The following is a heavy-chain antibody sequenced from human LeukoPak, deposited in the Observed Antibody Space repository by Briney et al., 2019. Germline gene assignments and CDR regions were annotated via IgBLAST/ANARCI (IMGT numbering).Heavy chain of an antibody. CDR2: ISSSSSYI. D-gene: IGHD3-10*01. CDR3: ANDGSGSYYHPNFDY. Sequence: GGSLRLSCAASGFTFSSYTMNWVRQGPGKGLEWVSCISSSSSYIYYADSVKGRFTISRDNAKNSLYLQVNSLRAEDTAVYYCANDGSGSYYHPNFDYWGQGTLVTVSS. CDR1: GFTFSSYT. V-gene: IGHV3-21*01. J-gene: IGHJ4*02.